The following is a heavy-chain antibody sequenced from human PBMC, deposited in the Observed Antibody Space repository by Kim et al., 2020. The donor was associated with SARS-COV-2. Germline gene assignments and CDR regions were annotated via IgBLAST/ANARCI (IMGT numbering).Heavy chain of an antibody. J-gene: IGHJ4*02. Sequence: GGSLRLSCAASGFTITDYYMSWIRQAPGKGLEWVSYISSSGNTIYYADSVKGRFTISRDNAKNSLYLQMNSLRTEDTAVYYCARDSYYYDSSAYYKDWGQGTLVTVSS. CDR3: ARDSYYYDSSAYYKD. CDR1: GFTITDYY. D-gene: IGHD3-22*01. CDR2: ISSSGNTI. V-gene: IGHV3-11*04.